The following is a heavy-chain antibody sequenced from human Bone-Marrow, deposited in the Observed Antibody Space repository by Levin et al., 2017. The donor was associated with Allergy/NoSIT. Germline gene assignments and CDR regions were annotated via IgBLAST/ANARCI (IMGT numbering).Heavy chain of an antibody. D-gene: IGHD3-10*01. CDR2: ISGASTYI. Sequence: PGGSLRLSCAASGFTLRSYSMNWVRQAPGKGLEWVASISGASTYIYYSDSVKGRFTISRDNDMNVLNLQMRNLRVEDTAIYYCARRGSGGWPNDYWGQGTLVSVSS. V-gene: IGHV3-21*06. CDR3: ARRGSGGWPNDY. CDR1: GFTLRSYS. J-gene: IGHJ4*02.